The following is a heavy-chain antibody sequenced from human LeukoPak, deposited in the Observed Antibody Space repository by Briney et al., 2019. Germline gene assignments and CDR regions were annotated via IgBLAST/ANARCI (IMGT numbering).Heavy chain of an antibody. CDR2: IIRIFSTT. CDR3: ASGYCSTTSCYVNPYFDY. CDR1: GGTFSSYA. J-gene: IGHJ4*02. D-gene: IGHD2-2*03. Sequence: ASVKVSCKASGGTFSSYAIHWVRQAPGQGLEWMGGIIRIFSTTSYAQKFQGRVTISADESTSTAYMELSSLRSEDTAVYYCASGYCSTTSCYVNPYFDYWGQGTLVTVSS. V-gene: IGHV1-69*13.